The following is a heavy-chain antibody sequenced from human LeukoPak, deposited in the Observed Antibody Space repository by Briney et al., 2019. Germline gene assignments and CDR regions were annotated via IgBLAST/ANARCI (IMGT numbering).Heavy chain of an antibody. V-gene: IGHV4-4*07. J-gene: IGHJ4*02. CDR1: GGSISSYY. CDR3: AGGHYDFWSGYYTSFDY. D-gene: IGHD3-3*01. CDR2: ICTSGST. Sequence: SETLSLTCTVSGGSISSYYWSWIRQPAGKGLEWIGRICTSGSTNYNPSLKSRVTMSVDTSKNQFSLKLSSVTAADTAVYYCAGGHYDFWSGYYTSFDYWGQGTLVTVPS.